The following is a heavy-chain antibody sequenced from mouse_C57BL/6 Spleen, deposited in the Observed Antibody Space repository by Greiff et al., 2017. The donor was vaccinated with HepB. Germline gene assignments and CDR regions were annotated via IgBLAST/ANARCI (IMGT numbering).Heavy chain of an antibody. V-gene: IGHV1-5*01. CDR1: GYTFTSYW. CDR3: SYYGSSPYWYFDV. CDR2: IYPGNSDT. J-gene: IGHJ1*03. Sequence: EVQLQQSGTVLARPGASVKMSCKTSGYTFTSYWMHWVKQRPGQGLEWIGAIYPGNSDTSYNQKFKGKAKLTAVTSASTAYMELSSLPNEDSAVYYCSYYGSSPYWYFDVWGTGTTVTVSS. D-gene: IGHD1-1*01.